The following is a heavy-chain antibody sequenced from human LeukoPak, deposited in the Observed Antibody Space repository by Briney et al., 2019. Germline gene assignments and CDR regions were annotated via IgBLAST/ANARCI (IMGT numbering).Heavy chain of an antibody. J-gene: IGHJ5*02. D-gene: IGHD3-9*01. CDR2: ISSSSYI. Sequence: GGSLRLSCAASGFTFSSYSMNWVRQAPGKGLEWVSSISSSSYIYYADSVKGRFTISRDNAKNSLYPQMNSLRAEDTAVYYCARDRYFDWSGHWGQGTLVTVSS. V-gene: IGHV3-21*01. CDR1: GFTFSSYS. CDR3: ARDRYFDWSGH.